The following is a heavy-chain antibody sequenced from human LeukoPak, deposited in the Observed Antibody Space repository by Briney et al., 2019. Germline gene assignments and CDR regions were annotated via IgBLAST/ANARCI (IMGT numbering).Heavy chain of an antibody. J-gene: IGHJ4*02. CDR3: AKDRYSSSSDDY. V-gene: IGHV3-30*02. D-gene: IGHD6-6*01. CDR2: IRYDGSNK. CDR1: GFTFSSYS. Sequence: GGSLRLSCAASGFTFSSYSMNWVRQAPGRGLEWVAFIRYDGSNKYYADSVKGRFTISRDNPKNTLYLQMNSLRAEDTAVYYCAKDRYSSSSDDYWGQGTLVTVSS.